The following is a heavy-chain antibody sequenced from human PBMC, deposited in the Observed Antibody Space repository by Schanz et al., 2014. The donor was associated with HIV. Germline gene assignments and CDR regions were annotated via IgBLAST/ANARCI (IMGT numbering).Heavy chain of an antibody. J-gene: IGHJ4*02. CDR1: GYTFTSHG. CDR3: ARDQGGLRPTAFDY. CDR2: ISAYTGNA. D-gene: IGHD3-16*01. V-gene: IGHV1-18*01. Sequence: QAQLVQSGAELKKPGASVKVSCKASGYTFTSHGITWLRQAPGQGLQWMGWISAYTGNADYAQKFQGRVTMTTDTPTSTAYMELTSLRSEDTAVYYCARDQGGLRPTAFDYWGQGALVTVSS.